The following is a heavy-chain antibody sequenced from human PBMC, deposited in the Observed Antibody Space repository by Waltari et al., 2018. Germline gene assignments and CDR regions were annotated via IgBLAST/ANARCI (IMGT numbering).Heavy chain of an antibody. CDR2: IYNSGST. CDR1: GGSISRGVYS. Sequence: QLQLQESASGLVKPSQPLSLTCAVSGGSISRGVYSWSWILQPPAKGLESIGYIYNSGSTYYNPSLKSRVTISVDRSKNQFSLKLSSVTAADTAVYYCARRGDTAMIHWYFDLWGRGTLVTVSS. D-gene: IGHD5-18*01. V-gene: IGHV4-30-2*01. J-gene: IGHJ2*01. CDR3: ARRGDTAMIHWYFDL.